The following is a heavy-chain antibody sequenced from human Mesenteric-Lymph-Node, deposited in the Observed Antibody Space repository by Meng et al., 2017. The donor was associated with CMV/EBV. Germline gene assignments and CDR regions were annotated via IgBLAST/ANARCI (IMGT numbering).Heavy chain of an antibody. CDR3: ARVHDFWSGYYSAPTGWFDP. D-gene: IGHD3-3*01. CDR2: IYYSGST. V-gene: IGHV4-59*01. J-gene: IGHJ5*02. Sequence: SDTLSLTCTVSGGSISSYYWSWIRQPPGKGLEWIGYIYYSGSTKYNPSLKSRVTISVDTSKNQFSLKLSSVTAADTAVYYCARVHDFWSGYYSAPTGWFDPWGQGTLVTVSS. CDR1: GGSISSYY.